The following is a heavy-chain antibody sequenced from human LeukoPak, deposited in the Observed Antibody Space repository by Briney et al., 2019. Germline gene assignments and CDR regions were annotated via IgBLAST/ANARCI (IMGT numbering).Heavy chain of an antibody. Sequence: SETLSLTCTVSGGSISSGDYYWSWIRQPPGKGLEWIGYIYYSGSTYYNPSLKSRVTISVDTSKNQFSLKLSSVTAADTAVYYCARASGTLDAFDIWGQGTMVTVSS. J-gene: IGHJ3*02. CDR3: ARASGTLDAFDI. V-gene: IGHV4-30-4*08. D-gene: IGHD1-14*01. CDR1: GGSISSGDYY. CDR2: IYYSGST.